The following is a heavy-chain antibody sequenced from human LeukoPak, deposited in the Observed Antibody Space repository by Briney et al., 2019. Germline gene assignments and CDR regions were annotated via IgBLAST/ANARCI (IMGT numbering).Heavy chain of an antibody. J-gene: IGHJ6*02. CDR1: GFTFSSYN. CDR3: ARDPDAMDV. Sequence: GGSLRLSCAASGFTFSSYNMNWVRQAPGKGLEWVSYISSSSSDIYYADAVKGRFTISRDNAKNSLYLQMNSLRAEDTAVYYCARDPDAMDVWGQGTTVTVSS. CDR2: ISSSSSDI. V-gene: IGHV3-21*01.